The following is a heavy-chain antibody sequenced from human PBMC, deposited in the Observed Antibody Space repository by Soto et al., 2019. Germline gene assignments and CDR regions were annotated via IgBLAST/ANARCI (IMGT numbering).Heavy chain of an antibody. D-gene: IGHD3-10*01. Sequence: SETLSLTCTVTGGSISSSSYYWDWIRQPPGKGLEWIGSIYYSGSTYYNPSLKSRVTISVDTSKNQFSLKLSSVTAADTAVYYCARILLWFGEPHNWFDPWGQGTLVTVS. V-gene: IGHV4-39*01. CDR2: IYYSGST. CDR3: ARILLWFGEPHNWFDP. CDR1: GGSISSSSYY. J-gene: IGHJ5*02.